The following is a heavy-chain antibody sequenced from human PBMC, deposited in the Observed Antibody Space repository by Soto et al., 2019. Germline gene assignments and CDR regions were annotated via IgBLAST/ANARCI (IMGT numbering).Heavy chain of an antibody. CDR3: AHRTSSSWYDDY. V-gene: IGHV2-5*02. CDR2: IYWDDDK. CDR1: GFPLSTSGVG. Sequence: QITLKESVPTLVKLTQTLTLTCTFSGFPLSTSGVGVGWIRQPPGKALEWLALIYWDDDKRYSSSLKRRLTITKDTSKNRVVLTMTYMYPVYTATYYCAHRTSSSWYDDYWGQGNLVTVSS. D-gene: IGHD6-13*01. J-gene: IGHJ4*02.